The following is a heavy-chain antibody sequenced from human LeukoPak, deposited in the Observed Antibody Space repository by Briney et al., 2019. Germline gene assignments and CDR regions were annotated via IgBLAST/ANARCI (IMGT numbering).Heavy chain of an antibody. J-gene: IGHJ4*02. V-gene: IGHV4-59*01. CDR3: ARVTQQLDYFDY. CDR1: GGTICISD. Sequence: PSETMSLTCTASGGTICISDWSWFRKPPGKGLEWIGYIYYSGSTNYNPSLKSRVTISVDTSKNQFSLKLSSVTAADTAVYYCARVTQQLDYFDYWGQGTLVSVSS. D-gene: IGHD6-13*01. CDR2: IYYSGST.